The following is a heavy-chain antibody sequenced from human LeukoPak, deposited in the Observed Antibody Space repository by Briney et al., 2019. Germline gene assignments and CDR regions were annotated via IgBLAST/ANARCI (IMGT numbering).Heavy chain of an antibody. J-gene: IGHJ3*02. CDR3: ERGEYYGQQNYTYDI. D-gene: IGHD2/OR15-2a*01. CDR2: ISGRGDTI. Sequence: GGSLRLSCAASGFTFRVYEMQWVRQAPGKGLEWVSYISGRGDTIYYADSVKGQFTISRDNATNSLYLQMNSMRGEDAALYYCERGEYYGQQNYTYDIWGQGTMVTVSS. CDR1: GFTFRVYE. V-gene: IGHV3-48*03.